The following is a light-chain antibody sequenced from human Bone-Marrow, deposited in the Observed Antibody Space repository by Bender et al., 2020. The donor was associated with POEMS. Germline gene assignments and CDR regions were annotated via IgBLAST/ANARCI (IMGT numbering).Light chain of an antibody. CDR2: DST. Sequence: QSVLTQPPSVSGAPGQRVTISCTGSSSNIVAGYDVHWYQQVPGTAPKVVIYDSTSRPSGVPDRFSGAKSGTSASLAITGLQAEDEADFYCQSYDSSLSVYVFGTGTKVTVL. J-gene: IGLJ1*01. CDR1: SSNIVAGYD. CDR3: QSYDSSLSVYV. V-gene: IGLV1-40*01.